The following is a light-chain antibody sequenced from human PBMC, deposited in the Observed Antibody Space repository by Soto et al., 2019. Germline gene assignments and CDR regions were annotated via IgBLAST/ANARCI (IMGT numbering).Light chain of an antibody. CDR1: QTISSL. Sequence: IQMTQSPSTLSGSVGDRVTITCRASQTISSLLAWYQQKPGKAPKLLIYKASTLKSGVPSRFSGSGSGTEFTLTISSLQPDDFATYYCQHYNSYSEAFGQGTKVDNK. J-gene: IGKJ1*01. CDR2: KAS. V-gene: IGKV1-5*03. CDR3: QHYNSYSEA.